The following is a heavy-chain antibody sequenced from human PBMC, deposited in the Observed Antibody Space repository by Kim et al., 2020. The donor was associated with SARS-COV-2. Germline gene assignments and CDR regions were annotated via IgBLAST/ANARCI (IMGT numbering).Heavy chain of an antibody. J-gene: IGHJ6*02. CDR1: GFIVNANY. V-gene: IGHV3-53*01. CDR2: IYSGDNT. CDR3: ARRAYYDFAMDV. Sequence: GGSLRLSCVASGFIVNANYMSWVRQAPGKGLEWVSVIYSGDNTYYADSVKGRFTISRDNSKNTLYLKMNSLRAEDTAVYYCARRAYYDFAMDVWGQGTTVTVSS.